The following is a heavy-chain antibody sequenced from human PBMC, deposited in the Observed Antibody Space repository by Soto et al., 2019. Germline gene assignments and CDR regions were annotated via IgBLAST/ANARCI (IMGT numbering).Heavy chain of an antibody. V-gene: IGHV1-69*01. CDR1: GGTFSSYA. J-gene: IGHJ6*02. CDR2: IIPIFGTA. CDR3: ARDVVSEGAPPNHYYYYYGMDV. Sequence: QVQLVQSGAEVKKPGSSVKVSCKASGGTFSSYAISWVRQAPGQGLEWMGGIIPIFGTANYAQKFQGRVTITADESTSTAYMEMSSLRSEDTAVYYCARDVVSEGAPPNHYYYYYGMDVWGQGTTVTVSS. D-gene: IGHD2-15*01.